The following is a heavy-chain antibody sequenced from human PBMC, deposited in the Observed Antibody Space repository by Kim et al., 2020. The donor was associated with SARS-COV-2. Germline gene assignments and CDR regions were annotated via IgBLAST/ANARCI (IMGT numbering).Heavy chain of an antibody. D-gene: IGHD6-13*01. CDR1: GFTFDDYA. CDR3: AKDKQGIAEAGTPAFDY. J-gene: IGHJ4*01. V-gene: IGHV3-9*01. CDR2: ISWNSGSI. Sequence: GGSLRLSCAASGFTFDDYAMHWVRQAPGKGLEWVSGISWNSGSIGYADSVKGRFTISRDNAKNSLYLQMNSLRAEDTALYYCAKDKQGIAEAGTPAFDY.